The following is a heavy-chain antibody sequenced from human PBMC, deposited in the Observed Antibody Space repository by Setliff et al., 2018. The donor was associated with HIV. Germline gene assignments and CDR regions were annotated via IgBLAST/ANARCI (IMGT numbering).Heavy chain of an antibody. CDR2: VYIRGSP. D-gene: IGHD5-18*01. CDR1: GGSISAYY. CDR3: AREGRQLWFFDF. V-gene: IGHV4-4*07. Sequence: NPSETLSLTCTVAGGSISAYYWNWFRQPAGKGLEWIGRVYIRGSPNSNPSLMSRVTTSIDTSKNQFFLRLSSVTAADTAVYYCAREGRQLWFFDFWGQGASVTVSS. J-gene: IGHJ4*02.